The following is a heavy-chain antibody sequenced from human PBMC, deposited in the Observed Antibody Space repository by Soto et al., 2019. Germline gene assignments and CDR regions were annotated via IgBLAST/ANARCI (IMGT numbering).Heavy chain of an antibody. CDR3: ARSRYSSSWYPVDY. CDR1: GYTFTGYY. Sequence: SVKVSCKASGYTFTGYYMHWVRQAPGQGLEWMGWINPNSGGTNYAQKFQGRVTMTRDTSISTAYMELSRLRSDDTAVYYCARSRYSSSWYPVDYWGQGTLVTVS. J-gene: IGHJ4*02. D-gene: IGHD6-13*01. V-gene: IGHV1-2*02. CDR2: INPNSGGT.